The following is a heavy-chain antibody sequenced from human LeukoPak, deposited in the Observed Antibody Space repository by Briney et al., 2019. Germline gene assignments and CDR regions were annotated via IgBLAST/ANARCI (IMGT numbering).Heavy chain of an antibody. CDR2: MSYDGSNT. CDR1: GFSLSNYG. CDR3: VREGMIGPTNRGYYFDY. D-gene: IGHD5-12*01. Sequence: QPGRSLRLSCAASGFSLSNYGMHWVRQAPGKGLEWVAVMSYDGSNTYYADSVKGRFTISRDNSNNTLYLQKNSLSAEDTAVYFCVREGMIGPTNRGYYFDYWGQGTLVTVSS. J-gene: IGHJ4*02. V-gene: IGHV3-30*03.